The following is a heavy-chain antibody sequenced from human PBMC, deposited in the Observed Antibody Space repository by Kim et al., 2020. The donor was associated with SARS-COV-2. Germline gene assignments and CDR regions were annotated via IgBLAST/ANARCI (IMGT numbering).Heavy chain of an antibody. CDR3: ASYCSSTSCYRGDYYYMDV. Sequence: GRFTISRDNSKNTRYLQMNSLRAEDTAVYYCASYCSSTSCYRGDYYYMDVWGKGTTVTVSS. V-gene: IGHV3-30*03. D-gene: IGHD2-2*02. J-gene: IGHJ6*03.